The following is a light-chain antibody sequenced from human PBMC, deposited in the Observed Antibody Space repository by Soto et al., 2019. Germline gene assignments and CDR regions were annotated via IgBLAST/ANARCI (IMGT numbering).Light chain of an antibody. Sequence: QSALTQPPSASGSPGQSITISCTGTSSDIGAYNYVSWYQQHPGKVPKLLIYEVFKRPSWVPDRFSASKSGNTASLTVSWLHAEDEAEYDCSSHRGSKNFYVFGTGTKLTVL. V-gene: IGLV2-8*01. J-gene: IGLJ1*01. CDR1: SSDIGAYNY. CDR2: EVF. CDR3: SSHRGSKNFYV.